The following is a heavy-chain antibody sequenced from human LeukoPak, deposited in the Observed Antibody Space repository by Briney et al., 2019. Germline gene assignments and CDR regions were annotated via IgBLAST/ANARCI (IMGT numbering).Heavy chain of an antibody. CDR2: ISSSGSAI. CDR3: ARDLRIAAAGSEGDAFDI. CDR1: GFTFSSYE. V-gene: IGHV3-48*03. D-gene: IGHD6-13*01. Sequence: GGSLRFSCAASGFTFSSYEMNWVRQAPGKGLEWVSFISSSGSAIHYADSVKGRFTISRDNSKNTLYLQMNSLRAEDTAVYYCARDLRIAAAGSEGDAFDIWGQGTMVTVSS. J-gene: IGHJ3*02.